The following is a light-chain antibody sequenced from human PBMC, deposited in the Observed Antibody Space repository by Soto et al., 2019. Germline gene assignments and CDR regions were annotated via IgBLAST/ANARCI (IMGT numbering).Light chain of an antibody. CDR1: QSVSSSY. CDR3: HQYDSSPLT. Sequence: EIVLTQSPGTLSLSPGVRAILSCRGSQSVSSSYLAWYQQKPGQAPRLLIYGASSRATGIPDRFSGSGSGTDFTLTISRLEPEDFAVYYCHQYDSSPLTFGGGTKVEIK. J-gene: IGKJ4*01. V-gene: IGKV3-20*01. CDR2: GAS.